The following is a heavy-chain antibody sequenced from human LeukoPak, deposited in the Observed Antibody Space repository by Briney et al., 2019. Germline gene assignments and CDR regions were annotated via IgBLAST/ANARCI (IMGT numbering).Heavy chain of an antibody. D-gene: IGHD6-19*01. V-gene: IGHV4-34*01. CDR1: GGXFSGYY. J-gene: IGHJ5*02. Sequence: SETLSLTCAVYGGXFSGYYWSWIRQPPGKGLEWIGEINHSGSTNYNPSLKSRVTISVDKSKNQFSLKLSSVTAADTAVYYCARWGSIAVAGTSGWFDPWGQGTLVTVSS. CDR2: INHSGST. CDR3: ARWGSIAVAGTSGWFDP.